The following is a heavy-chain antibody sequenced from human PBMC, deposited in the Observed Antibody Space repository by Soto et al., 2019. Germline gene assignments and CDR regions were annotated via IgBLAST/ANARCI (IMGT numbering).Heavy chain of an antibody. D-gene: IGHD2-2*01. CDR3: AKDAVVVVPAVIRNWFDP. CDR2: ISGFGDST. CDR1: VFSFSSYG. Sequence: GGSLRLSCAASVFSFSSYGMSWVRQAPGKGLEWVSGISGFGDSTYYADSVKGRFTISRDNSENTLYLQMNSLRAEDTAVYFCAKDAVVVVPAVIRNWFDPWGQGTQVTVSS. V-gene: IGHV3-23*01. J-gene: IGHJ5*02.